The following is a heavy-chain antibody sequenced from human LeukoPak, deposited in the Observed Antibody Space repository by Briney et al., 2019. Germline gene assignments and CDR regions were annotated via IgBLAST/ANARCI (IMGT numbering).Heavy chain of an antibody. Sequence: SETLSLTCAVYGGSFSGYYWSWIRQPPGKGLEWIGEINHSGSTNYNPSLKSRVTISVDTSKNQFSLKLSSVTAADTAVYYCAGGSEAARHYYYYYYMDVWGKGTTVTVSS. D-gene: IGHD6-6*01. J-gene: IGHJ6*03. CDR1: GGSFSGYY. V-gene: IGHV4-34*01. CDR3: AGGSEAARHYYYYYYMDV. CDR2: INHSGST.